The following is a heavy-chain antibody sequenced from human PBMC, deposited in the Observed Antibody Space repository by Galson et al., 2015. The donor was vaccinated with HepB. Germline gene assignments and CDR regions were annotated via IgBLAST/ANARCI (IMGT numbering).Heavy chain of an antibody. V-gene: IGHV3-23*01. CDR1: GFAFDSHA. D-gene: IGHD5-18*01. J-gene: IGHJ5*01. Sequence: SLRLSCAASGFAFDSHAMSWVRQAPGRGLEWISGITGKGDRTFYADSVKGRFTVSKDNSNNMLYLQMNSLSVEDAGLYFCAKGYGLFDSWGQGILVTVSS. CDR3: AKGYGLFDS. CDR2: ITGKGDRT.